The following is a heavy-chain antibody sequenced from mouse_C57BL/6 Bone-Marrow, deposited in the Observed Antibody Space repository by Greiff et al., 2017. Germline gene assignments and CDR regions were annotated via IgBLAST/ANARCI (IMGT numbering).Heavy chain of an antibody. CDR3: AREVLTTVVAPYFDV. D-gene: IGHD1-1*01. J-gene: IGHJ1*03. CDR2: IDPSDSYT. V-gene: IGHV1-50*01. Sequence: VQLQQPGAELVKPGASVKLSCKASGYTFTSYWMQWVKQRPGQGLEWIGEIDPSDSYTNSNQKFKGKATLTVDTSSSTAYMQLSSLTSEDSAVYYCAREVLTTVVAPYFDVWGTGTTVTVSS. CDR1: GYTFTSYW.